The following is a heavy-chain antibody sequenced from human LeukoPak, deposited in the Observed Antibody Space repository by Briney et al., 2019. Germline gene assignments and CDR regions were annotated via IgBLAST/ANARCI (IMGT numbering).Heavy chain of an antibody. CDR3: AKDRYYGSGSYYNGGPFDY. Sequence: QAGGSLRLSCAASGFTFSSYAMSWVRQAPGKGLEWVSAISGSGGSTYYADSVKGRFTISRDNSKNTLYLQMNSLRAEDTAVYYCAKDRYYGSGSYYNGGPFDYWGQGTRVTVSS. V-gene: IGHV3-23*01. D-gene: IGHD3-10*01. CDR2: ISGSGGST. J-gene: IGHJ4*02. CDR1: GFTFSSYA.